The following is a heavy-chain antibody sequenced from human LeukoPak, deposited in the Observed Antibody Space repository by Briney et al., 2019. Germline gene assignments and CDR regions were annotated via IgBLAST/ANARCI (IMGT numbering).Heavy chain of an antibody. Sequence: SVKVSCKASGGTFSSYAISWVRQAPGQGREWMGRIIPIFGAAHYAQRFQGRVSITTDESTSTAYMELSSLRSEDTVVYYCARGFYYDSSGYNYGGFDIWGQGTMVTVPS. CDR2: IIPIFGAA. CDR3: ARGFYYDSSGYNYGGFDI. V-gene: IGHV1-69*05. D-gene: IGHD3-22*01. CDR1: GGTFSSYA. J-gene: IGHJ3*02.